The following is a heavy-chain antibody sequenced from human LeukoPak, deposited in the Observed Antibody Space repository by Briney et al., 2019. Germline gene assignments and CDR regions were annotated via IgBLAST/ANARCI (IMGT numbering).Heavy chain of an antibody. CDR1: GYTFTSYD. Sequence: GASVKVSCKASGYTFTSYDINWVRQATGQGLEWMGWMNPNSGNTGYAQKFQGSVTMTRNTSISTAYMELSSLRSEDTAVYYCARVARRWLQFSTIGYWGQGTLVTVSS. J-gene: IGHJ4*02. CDR2: MNPNSGNT. CDR3: ARVARRWLQFSTIGY. V-gene: IGHV1-8*01. D-gene: IGHD5-24*01.